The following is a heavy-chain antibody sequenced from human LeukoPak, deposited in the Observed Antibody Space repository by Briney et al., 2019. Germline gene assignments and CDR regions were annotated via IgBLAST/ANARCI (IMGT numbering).Heavy chain of an antibody. V-gene: IGHV4-39*07. CDR1: GGSISSSSYY. CDR3: ARDSHHCSGGSCYDPDNMRYYYYMDV. J-gene: IGHJ6*03. Sequence: PSETLSLTCTVSGGSISSSSYYWGWIRQPPGKGLEWIGSIYYSGSTYYNPSLKSRVTISVDTSKNQFSLKLSSVTAADTAVYYCARDSHHCSGGSCYDPDNMRYYYYMDVWGKGTTVTVSS. CDR2: IYYSGST. D-gene: IGHD2-15*01.